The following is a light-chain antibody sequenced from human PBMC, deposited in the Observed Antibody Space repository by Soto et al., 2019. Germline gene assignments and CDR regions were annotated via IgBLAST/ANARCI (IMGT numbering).Light chain of an antibody. V-gene: IGKV3-20*01. J-gene: IGKJ2*01. CDR2: GAS. CDR3: QQYGSSLLYT. CDR1: QSVSSSY. Sequence: EIVLTQSPGTLSLSPGERATLSCRASQSVSSSYLAWYQQKPGQAPRLLIYGASSRATGIPDRSSGSGSGTDFTLTIRRLEPEAFAVYYCQQYGSSLLYTFGQGPKVDTK.